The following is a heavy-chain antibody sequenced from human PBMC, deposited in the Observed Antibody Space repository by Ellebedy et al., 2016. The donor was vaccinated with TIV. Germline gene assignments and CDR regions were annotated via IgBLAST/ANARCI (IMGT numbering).Heavy chain of an antibody. J-gene: IGHJ4*02. V-gene: IGHV3-33*01. Sequence: GGSLRLSXAASGFTFSSYGMHWVRQAPGKGLEWVAVIWYDGSNKYYADSVKGRFTISRDNSKNTLYLQMNSLRAEDTAVYYCAREGSTSSYFDYWGQGTLVTVSS. CDR2: IWYDGSNK. D-gene: IGHD2-2*01. CDR1: GFTFSSYG. CDR3: AREGSTSSYFDY.